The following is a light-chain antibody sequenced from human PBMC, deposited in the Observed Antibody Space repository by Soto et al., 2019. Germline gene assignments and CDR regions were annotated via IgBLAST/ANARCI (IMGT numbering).Light chain of an antibody. Sequence: EPELTQAPVTLSLSPGERATLSCRASQSVSSSYLAWYQQNPGQAPRLLTYGASSRATGSPDRFRGSGSETGFTLTNCRLEPEDFAVYCCQQYGGVPITVGQGTRLEIK. V-gene: IGKV3-20*01. CDR2: GAS. J-gene: IGKJ5*01. CDR3: QQYGGVPIT. CDR1: QSVSSSY.